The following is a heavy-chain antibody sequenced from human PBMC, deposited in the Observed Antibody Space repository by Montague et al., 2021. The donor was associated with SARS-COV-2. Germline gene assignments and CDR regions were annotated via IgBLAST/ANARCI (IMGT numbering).Heavy chain of an antibody. CDR3: ARMGVVTALDY. J-gene: IGHJ4*02. Sequence: PALVKPTQTLTLTCTFSGFSLSTSGMCVSWIRQPPGKALEWLARIDWDDDKYYSTSLETRLTISKDTSKNQVVLTMTNMDPVDTATYYCARMGVVTALDYWGQGTLVTVSS. D-gene: IGHD2-21*02. CDR2: IDWDDDK. V-gene: IGHV2-70*11. CDR1: GFSLSTSGMC.